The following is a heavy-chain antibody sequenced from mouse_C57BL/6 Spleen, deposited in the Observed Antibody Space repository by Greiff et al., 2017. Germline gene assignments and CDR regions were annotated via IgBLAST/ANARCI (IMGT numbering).Heavy chain of an antibody. CDR2: IYPVSGET. CDR1: GYTFTDHI. Sequence: QVQLQQPGAELASPGASVTLSCKASGYTFTDHIMNWVKKRPGQGLEWIGRIYPVSGETNYNQKFMGKATFSVDRSSSTVYMVLNSLTSEDPAVXYCGRFGNPRYYAMDYWGQGTSVTVSS. CDR3: GRFGNPRYYAMDY. V-gene: IGHV1-11*01. J-gene: IGHJ4*01. D-gene: IGHD2-1*01.